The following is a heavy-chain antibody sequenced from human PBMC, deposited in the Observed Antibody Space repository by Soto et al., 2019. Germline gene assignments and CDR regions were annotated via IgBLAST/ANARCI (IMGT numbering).Heavy chain of an antibody. V-gene: IGHV3-21*01. CDR3: ARSWNYYYYYGMDV. J-gene: IGHJ6*02. D-gene: IGHD3-3*01. CDR2: ISSSSSYI. Sequence: EVQLVESGGGLVKPGXSXRLSCAASGFTFSSYSMNWVRQAPGKGLEWVSSISSSSSYIYYADSVKGRFTISRDNAKNSLYLQMNSLRAEDTAVYYCARSWNYYYYYGMDVWGQGTTVTVSS. CDR1: GFTFSSYS.